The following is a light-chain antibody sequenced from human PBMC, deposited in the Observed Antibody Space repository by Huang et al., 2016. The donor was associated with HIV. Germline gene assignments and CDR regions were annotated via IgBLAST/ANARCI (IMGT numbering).Light chain of an antibody. J-gene: IGKJ2*01. V-gene: IGKV1-39*01. Sequence: DIQMTQSPSSLSASVGDRVSITCRASQNIYNYLNWYQQKPGKAPNLPIFAASSLQSGVPSMFSGSGSATDFTLTISSLQPEDFATYYCQQSYSTPYTFGQGTKLEIK. CDR3: QQSYSTPYT. CDR2: AAS. CDR1: QNIYNY.